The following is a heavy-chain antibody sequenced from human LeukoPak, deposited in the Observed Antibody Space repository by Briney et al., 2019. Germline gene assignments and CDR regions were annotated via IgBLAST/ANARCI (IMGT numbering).Heavy chain of an antibody. CDR1: GGSISSYY. V-gene: IGHV4-4*07. CDR2: IYTSGST. CDR3: ARDLRWYSSSWYDKKNWFDP. D-gene: IGHD6-13*01. J-gene: IGHJ5*02. Sequence: NSSETLSLTCTVSGGSISSYYWSWIRQPAGKGLEWIGRIYTSGSTNYNPSLKSRVTMSVDTSKNQFSLKLSSVTAADTAVYYCARDLRWYSSSWYDKKNWFDPWGQGTLDTVSS.